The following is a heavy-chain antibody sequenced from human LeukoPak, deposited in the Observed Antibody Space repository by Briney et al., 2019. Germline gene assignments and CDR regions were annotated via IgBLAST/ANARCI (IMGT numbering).Heavy chain of an antibody. J-gene: IGHJ6*02. CDR2: ISWNSGSI. CDR1: GFTFSSYA. V-gene: IGHV3-9*01. D-gene: IGHD6-13*01. CDR3: AKDMVGTQLVLVYYYYGMDV. Sequence: GGSLRLSCAASGFTFSSYAMHWVRQAPGKGLEWVSGISWNSGSIGYADSVKGRFTISRDNAKNSLYLQMNSLRAEDTALYYCAKDMVGTQLVLVYYYYGMDVWGQGTTVTVSS.